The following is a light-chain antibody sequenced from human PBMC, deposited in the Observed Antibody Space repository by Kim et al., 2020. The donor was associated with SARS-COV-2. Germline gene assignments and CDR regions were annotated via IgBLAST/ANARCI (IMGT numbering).Light chain of an antibody. J-gene: IGLJ3*02. V-gene: IGLV3-19*01. CDR2: GDK. Sequence: SSELTQDPAVSVALGQTVTITCHGDSLRGYYGSWFRQKSGQAPILVIYGDKNRPSGIPDRFSGSGSGNTASLTITGAQAEDEADYYCNSRDSSGNHVLFGGGTQLTVL. CDR3: NSRDSSGNHVL. CDR1: SLRGYY.